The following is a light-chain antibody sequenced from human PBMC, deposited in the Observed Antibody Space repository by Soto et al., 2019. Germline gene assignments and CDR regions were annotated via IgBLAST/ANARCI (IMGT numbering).Light chain of an antibody. CDR1: SGFNLGNYR. Sequence: QLVLTQPTSLSASLGASASLTCTLRSGFNLGNYRIFWYQQKPESPPRYLLSFYSDSSHHQGSGVPCRFSGSKDASSNAGIFVICGLQFEDEADYYCLIWLSGAAVFGGGTQLTVL. V-gene: IGLV5-45*01. CDR2: FYSDSSH. J-gene: IGLJ7*01. CDR3: LIWLSGAAV.